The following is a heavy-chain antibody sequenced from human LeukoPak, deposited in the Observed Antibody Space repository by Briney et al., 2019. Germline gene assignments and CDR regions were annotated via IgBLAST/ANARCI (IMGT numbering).Heavy chain of an antibody. CDR2: FSGGDGSP. Sequence: GGSLRLSCVASGFTFSSYAMTWFRQAPGKGLEWVSSFSGGDGSPYHADSVKGRFTISRDNSKSTLYLQMNSLRAEDTAIYYCAKNGWLRSSGLWGDYWGQGAQVTVSS. J-gene: IGHJ4*02. V-gene: IGHV3-23*01. CDR3: AKNGWLRSSGLWGDY. D-gene: IGHD5-12*01. CDR1: GFTFSSYA.